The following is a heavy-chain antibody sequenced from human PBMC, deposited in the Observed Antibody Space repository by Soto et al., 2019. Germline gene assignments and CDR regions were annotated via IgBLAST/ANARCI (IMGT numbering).Heavy chain of an antibody. V-gene: IGHV1-8*01. CDR2: MNPNTGDT. J-gene: IGHJ4*02. Sequence: QVQLVQSGAEVKKPGASVKVSCKASGYTFISYDINWVRQATGQGLEWMGWMNPNTGDTGYAQKFQGRVTITRNTSINTANLELSSLRSDDTAVYFCARGDGYIFDYWGQGTLVTVSS. D-gene: IGHD5-12*01. CDR3: ARGDGYIFDY. CDR1: GYTFISYD.